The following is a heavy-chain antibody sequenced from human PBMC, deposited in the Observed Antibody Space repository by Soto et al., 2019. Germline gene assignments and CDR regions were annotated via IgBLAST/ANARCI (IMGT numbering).Heavy chain of an antibody. CDR3: ARDPIAVAGYYYYGMDV. V-gene: IGHV3-66*01. Sequence: GGSLRLSCAASGFTVSSNYMSWVRQAPGKGLEWVSVIYSGGSTYYADSVKGRFTISRDNSKNTLYLRMNSLRAEDTAVYYCARDPIAVAGYYYYGMDVWGQGTTVTVSS. CDR2: IYSGGST. D-gene: IGHD6-19*01. J-gene: IGHJ6*02. CDR1: GFTVSSNY.